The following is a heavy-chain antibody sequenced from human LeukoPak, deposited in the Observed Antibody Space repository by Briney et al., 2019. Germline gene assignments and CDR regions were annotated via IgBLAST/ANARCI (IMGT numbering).Heavy chain of an antibody. Sequence: AASVKVSCKASGGTFSSYAISWVRQAPGQRLEWMGWINTNTGNPTYAQGFTGRFVFSLDTSVSTAYLQISSLKAEDTAVYYCARGITIFGVVIELAPRWFDPWGQGTLVTASS. D-gene: IGHD3-3*01. V-gene: IGHV7-4-1*02. J-gene: IGHJ5*02. CDR2: INTNTGNP. CDR1: GGTFSSYA. CDR3: ARGITIFGVVIELAPRWFDP.